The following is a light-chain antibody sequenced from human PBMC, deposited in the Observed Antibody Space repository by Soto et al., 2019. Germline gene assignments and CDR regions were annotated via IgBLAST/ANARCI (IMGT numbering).Light chain of an antibody. V-gene: IGKV3-20*01. CDR3: HQYDSSPLS. CDR2: GAS. Sequence: EIVLTQSPGTLSLSPGERATLSCRASQSVSSSYLAWYQQKPGQAPRLLIYGASSRATGIPDRFSGSGSGTDFTLTISRLEPEDFAVYYCHQYDSSPLSFGGGTKVEFK. J-gene: IGKJ4*01. CDR1: QSVSSSY.